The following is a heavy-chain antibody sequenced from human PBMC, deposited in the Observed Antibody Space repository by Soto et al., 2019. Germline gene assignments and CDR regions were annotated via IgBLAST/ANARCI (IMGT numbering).Heavy chain of an antibody. CDR1: GFTFSTYG. V-gene: IGHV3-33*01. D-gene: IGHD1-26*01. CDR3: ARDRGVGAGYFDF. J-gene: IGHJ4*02. Sequence: GGPLRLSCAASGFTFSTYGFHWVRQAPGKGLEWVAVIFYDGSEKKYADSVKGRFTISRDDSKNTVYLQMDTLRVEDTAVYHCARDRGVGAGYFDFWGQGTQVTVPS. CDR2: IFYDGSEK.